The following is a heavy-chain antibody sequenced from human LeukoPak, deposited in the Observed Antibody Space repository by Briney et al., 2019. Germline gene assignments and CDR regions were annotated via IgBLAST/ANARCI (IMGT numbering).Heavy chain of an antibody. CDR3: AKDQGAAAATRGVDY. CDR2: VNSDGDST. J-gene: IGHJ4*02. V-gene: IGHV3-74*01. D-gene: IGHD6-13*01. CDR1: GFTFSNYW. Sequence: GGSQRLSCAASGFTFSNYWIFWVRQVPGKGLVWVSRVNSDGDSTTYADSVKGRFTISRDNAQNTLCLEMNSLRAEDTAVYYCAKDQGAAAATRGVDYWGQGTLVTVSS.